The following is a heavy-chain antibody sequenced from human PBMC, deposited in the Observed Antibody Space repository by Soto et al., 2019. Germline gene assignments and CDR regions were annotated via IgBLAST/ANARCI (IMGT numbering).Heavy chain of an antibody. CDR2: IYYSGST. CDR1: GGSISSSSYY. D-gene: IGHD1-26*01. Sequence: KPSETLSLTCTVSGGSISSSSYYWGWIRQPPGKGLEWIGSIYYSGSTYYNPSLKSRVTISVDTSKNQFSLKLSSVTAADTAVYYCARQVLLVGATSVLRPVWFDPWGQGTLVTVSS. J-gene: IGHJ5*02. CDR3: ARQVLLVGATSVLRPVWFDP. V-gene: IGHV4-39*01.